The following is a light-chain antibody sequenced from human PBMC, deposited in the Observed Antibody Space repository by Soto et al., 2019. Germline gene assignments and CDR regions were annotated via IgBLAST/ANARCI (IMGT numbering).Light chain of an antibody. CDR2: GAS. Sequence: EIVMTQSPATLSVSPGERATLSCRASQSVSSNLAWYQQKPGQAPRLLIYGASTRATGIPARFSGSGSGTVFTLTISRLQSDDFAIYYCQHYTNWPPWTFGQGTKVEIK. CDR1: QSVSSN. J-gene: IGKJ1*01. CDR3: QHYTNWPPWT. V-gene: IGKV3-15*01.